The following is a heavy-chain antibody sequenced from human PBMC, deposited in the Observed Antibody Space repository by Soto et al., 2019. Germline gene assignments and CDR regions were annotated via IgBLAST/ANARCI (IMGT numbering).Heavy chain of an antibody. D-gene: IGHD6-13*01. CDR1: GGSISSGGYY. J-gene: IGHJ4*02. CDR3: ASFQQLVRIVDY. Sequence: KTSETLSLTCTVSGGSISSGGYYWSWLRQHPAKGLEWIGYIYYSGSTYYNPSLKSRVTISVDTSKNQFSLKLSSVTAADTAVYYCASFQQLVRIVDYWGQGTLVTVSS. CDR2: IYYSGST. V-gene: IGHV4-31*03.